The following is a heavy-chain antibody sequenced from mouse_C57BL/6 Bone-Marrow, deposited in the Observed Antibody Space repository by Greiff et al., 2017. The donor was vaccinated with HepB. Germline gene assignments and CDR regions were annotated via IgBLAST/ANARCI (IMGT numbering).Heavy chain of an antibody. V-gene: IGHV14-3*01. CDR2: IDPANGNT. J-gene: IGHJ1*03. CDR1: GFNIKNTY. CDR3: ARSRIYYYGSRGYFDV. D-gene: IGHD1-1*01. Sequence: VQLQQSVAELVRPGASVKLSCSASGFNIKNTYMHWVKQRPEQGLEWIGRIDPANGNTKYAPKFQGKATITADTSSNTAYLQLSSLTSEDTAIYYCARSRIYYYGSRGYFDVWGTGTTVTVSS.